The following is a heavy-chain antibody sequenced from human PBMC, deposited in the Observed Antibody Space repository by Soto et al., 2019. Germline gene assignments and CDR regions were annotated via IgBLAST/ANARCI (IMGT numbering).Heavy chain of an antibody. Sequence: SETLSVTCTVAGGSISSYSCSCIRQTPGKGLEWTGYIYYSGSTNYIASLKSRVTISVDTSKKQFALKLTSVTAADTAVYYCAIGYYDFWSGYDTGVLDYRGQGTLVTVSS. V-gene: IGHV4-59*01. CDR1: GGSISSYS. J-gene: IGHJ4*02. D-gene: IGHD3-3*01. CDR2: IYYSGST. CDR3: AIGYYDFWSGYDTGVLDY.